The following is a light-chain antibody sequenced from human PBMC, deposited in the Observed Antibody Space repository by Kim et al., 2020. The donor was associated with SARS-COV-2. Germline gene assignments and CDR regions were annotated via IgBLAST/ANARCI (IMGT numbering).Light chain of an antibody. CDR3: QQYDNLLSLT. CDR1: QDISNY. J-gene: IGKJ4*01. V-gene: IGKV1-33*01. CDR2: DAS. Sequence: DFQMTQSPSSLSASVGDRVTITCQASQDISNYLNWYQQKPGKAPKLLIYDASNLETGVPSRFSGSGSGTDFTFTISSLQPEDIATYDCQQYDNLLSLTFGGGTKVEIK.